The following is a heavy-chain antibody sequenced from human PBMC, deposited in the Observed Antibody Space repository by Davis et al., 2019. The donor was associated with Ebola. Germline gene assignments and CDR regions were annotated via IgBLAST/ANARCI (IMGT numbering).Heavy chain of an antibody. J-gene: IGHJ4*02. CDR3: AKVSGSSWVY. CDR2: ISYDGSNK. CDR1: GFTFSSYG. Sequence: GGSLRLSCAASGFTFSSYGMHWVRQAPGKGLEGVAVISYDGSNKYYADSVKGRFTISRDNSKNTLYLQMNSLRAEDTAVYYCAKVSGSSWVYWGQGTLVTVSS. V-gene: IGHV3-30*18. D-gene: IGHD6-6*01.